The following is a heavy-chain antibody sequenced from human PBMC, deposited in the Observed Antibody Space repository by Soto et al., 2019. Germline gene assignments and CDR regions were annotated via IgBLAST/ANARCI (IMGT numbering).Heavy chain of an antibody. D-gene: IGHD2-15*01. V-gene: IGHV4-59*01. CDR2: IYSSGST. CDR1: GGSITSYY. CDR3: AATPRY. J-gene: IGHJ4*02. Sequence: QVQLQESGPGLVKPSETLSLTCTVSGGSITSYYWNWIRQPPGKGLEWIGYIYSSGSTNYNPSLKRRXTMALDTSKHQASLNVTSVTAADTAVYYCAATPRYWGQGRLVTVSS.